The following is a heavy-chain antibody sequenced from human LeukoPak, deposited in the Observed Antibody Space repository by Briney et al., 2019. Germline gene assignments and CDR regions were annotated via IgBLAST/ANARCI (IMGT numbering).Heavy chain of an antibody. J-gene: IGHJ4*02. CDR1: GYSFTSYW. V-gene: IGHV5-51*01. CDR2: IYPGDSDT. CDR3: ARGLGGGFWTGYPSCFDY. Sequence: GESLKISCKGSGYSFTSYWIGWVRQMPGKGLEWMGIIYPGDSDTRYSPSFQGQVTISADKSISTAYLQWSSLKASDTAMYYCARGLGGGFWTGYPSCFDYWGQGTPVTVSS. D-gene: IGHD3/OR15-3a*01.